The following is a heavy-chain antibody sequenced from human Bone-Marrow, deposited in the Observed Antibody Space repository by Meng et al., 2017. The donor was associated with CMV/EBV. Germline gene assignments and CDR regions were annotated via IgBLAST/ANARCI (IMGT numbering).Heavy chain of an antibody. CDR2: IYYTGST. Sequence: LRLSCSVSGGSISTNAYYWSWIRQHPGKGLEWIAFIYYTGSTYYNPSLKSRVTIVVDTSKNQFSLKLNSVTAADTAVYYCARVSKDYPHYYYYGMDVWSQGTTVTVSS. J-gene: IGHJ6*02. D-gene: IGHD3-16*01. CDR3: ARVSKDYPHYYYYGMDV. CDR1: GGSISTNAYY. V-gene: IGHV4-31*02.